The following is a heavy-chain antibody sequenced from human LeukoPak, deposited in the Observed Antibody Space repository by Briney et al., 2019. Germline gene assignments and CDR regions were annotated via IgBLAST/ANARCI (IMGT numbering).Heavy chain of an antibody. CDR3: ARDGYNPALYYMDV. V-gene: IGHV3-48*03. CDR1: GFTFSSYE. D-gene: IGHD5-24*01. J-gene: IGHJ6*03. CDR2: ISSSGSTI. Sequence: GGSLRLSCAASGFTFSSYEMNWVRQAPGKGLEWVSYISSSGSTIYYADSVKGRFTISRDNAKNSLYLQMNSLRAEDSAVFYCARDGYNPALYYMDVWGKGTTVTVSS.